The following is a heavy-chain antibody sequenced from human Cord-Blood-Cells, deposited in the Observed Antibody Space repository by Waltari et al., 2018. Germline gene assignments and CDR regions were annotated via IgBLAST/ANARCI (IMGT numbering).Heavy chain of an antibody. CDR3: ARAPRESSSSGLAFDI. CDR1: GYSIISGSY. D-gene: IGHD6-6*01. J-gene: IGHJ3*02. CDR2: IYHSGST. Sequence: QVQLQESGPGLVKHSETLSLPCTVSGYSIISGSYWGWIRQPPGKGLEWIGSIYHSGSTYYNPSLKSRVTISVDTSKNQFSLKLSSVTAADTAVYYCARAPRESSSSGLAFDIWGQGTMVTVSS. V-gene: IGHV4-38-2*02.